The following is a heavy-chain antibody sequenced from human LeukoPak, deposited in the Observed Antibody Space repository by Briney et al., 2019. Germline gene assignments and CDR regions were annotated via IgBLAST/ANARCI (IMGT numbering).Heavy chain of an antibody. CDR2: IYYSGST. J-gene: IGHJ4*02. V-gene: IGHV4-59*08. Sequence: SETLSLTCTVSGGSINNYYWSWIRQPPGKGLEWIGYIYYSGSTNYNPSLKSRVTISVDTSKNQFSLKLSSVTAADTAVYYCARHSYSSTYPDYWGQGTLVTVSS. CDR3: ARHSYSSTYPDY. D-gene: IGHD6-13*01. CDR1: GGSINNYY.